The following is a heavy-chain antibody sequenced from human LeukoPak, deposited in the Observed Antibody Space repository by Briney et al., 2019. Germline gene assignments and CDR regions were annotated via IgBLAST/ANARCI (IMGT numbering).Heavy chain of an antibody. Sequence: GGSLRLSCAASGFTFSNVWMSWVRQAPGKGLEWVGHIKSKLDGGTTDYTAPVKGRFTISSDDSKNTVYLQMNGLKTEDTAVYYCTTFYGGNDWGQGTLVTVSS. V-gene: IGHV3-15*01. CDR2: IKSKLDGGTT. CDR1: GFTFSNVW. J-gene: IGHJ4*02. D-gene: IGHD4-23*01. CDR3: TTFYGGND.